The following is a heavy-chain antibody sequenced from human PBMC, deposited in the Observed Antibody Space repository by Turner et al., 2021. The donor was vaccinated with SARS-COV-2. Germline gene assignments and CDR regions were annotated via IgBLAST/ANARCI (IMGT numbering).Heavy chain of an antibody. V-gene: IGHV1-2*02. D-gene: IGHD6-13*01. CDR2: VNPNSGGT. Sequence: QVQLVQSGAEVKKPGASVKVSCKTSGYTFTNYYMHWVRQAPGQGREWMGWVNPNSGGTNYALRFQGRVTMTSDTSITTAYMELNSLRSDDTAVYYCAKVVLQGIPNFDFWGQGTLVTVSS. J-gene: IGHJ4*02. CDR3: AKVVLQGIPNFDF. CDR1: GYTFTNYY.